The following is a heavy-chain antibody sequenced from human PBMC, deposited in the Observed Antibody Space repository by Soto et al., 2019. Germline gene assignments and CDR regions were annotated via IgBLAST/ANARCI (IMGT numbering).Heavy chain of an antibody. CDR3: ARRAETNGWNGFGADKYYFDF. CDR2: MNHNNGNS. Sequence: ASVKVASKASGYTFTSYDIYWVRQATGQGLDKIGWMNHNNGNSGYAQKFQGRVTMTRDTSISTAHMELSSLRSEDTAVYYCARRAETNGWNGFGADKYYFDFWGQGTLVTVSS. D-gene: IGHD1-1*01. J-gene: IGHJ4*02. CDR1: GYTFTSYD. V-gene: IGHV1-8*01.